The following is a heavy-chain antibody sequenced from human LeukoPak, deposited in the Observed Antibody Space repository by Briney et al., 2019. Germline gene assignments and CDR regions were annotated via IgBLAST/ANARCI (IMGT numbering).Heavy chain of an antibody. J-gene: IGHJ4*02. CDR1: GYTFTGYY. CDR3: ARVRTNSGYDSFPKY. V-gene: IGHV1-2*02. CDR2: ISPNSGGT. Sequence: ASVKVSCKASGYTFTGYYMHWVRQAPGQGLEWMGWISPNSGGTNYAQKFQGRVTMTRDTSISTAYMELSRLRSDDTAVYYCARVRTNSGYDSFPKYWGQGTLVTVSS. D-gene: IGHD5-12*01.